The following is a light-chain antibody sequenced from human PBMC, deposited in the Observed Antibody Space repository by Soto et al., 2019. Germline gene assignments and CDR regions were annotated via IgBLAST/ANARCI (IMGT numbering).Light chain of an antibody. J-gene: IGKJ1*01. CDR3: QQYGTSVRT. CDR1: QSVSNNY. Sequence: EIVLTQSPATLSLSPGERATLSCGASQSVSNNYLAWYQQKPGLAPRLLIYDASSRATGIPDRFSGSGSGTDFTLTISRLEPEDFAVYYCQQYGTSVRTFGQGTKVEIK. V-gene: IGKV3D-20*01. CDR2: DAS.